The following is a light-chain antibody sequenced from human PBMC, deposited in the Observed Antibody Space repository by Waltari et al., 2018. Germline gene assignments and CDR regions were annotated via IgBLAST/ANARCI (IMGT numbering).Light chain of an antibody. V-gene: IGLV3-25*03. CDR2: KDS. CDR1: VLPKHN. Sequence: SYELTQPPSVSVSPGQTARINCSGDVLPKHNAYWYQQKPGQAPVLVIYKDSERPSGIPERFSGSSSGTTVTLTISGVQAEDEADYYCQSADSSGTFVVFGGGTKLTVL. J-gene: IGLJ2*01. CDR3: QSADSSGTFVV.